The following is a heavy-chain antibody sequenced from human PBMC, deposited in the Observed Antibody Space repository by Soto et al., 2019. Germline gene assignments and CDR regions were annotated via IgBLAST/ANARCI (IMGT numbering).Heavy chain of an antibody. V-gene: IGHV1-69*13. CDR1: GGTFSSYA. CDR2: IIPIFGTA. CDR3: ARESGVRGVITYYYYYGMDV. D-gene: IGHD3-10*01. Sequence: SVKVSCKASGGTFSSYAISWVRQAPGQGLEWMGGIIPIFGTANYAQKFQGRVTITADESTSTAYMELSSLRSEDTAVYYCARESGVRGVITYYYYYGMDVWDQATTVTVSS. J-gene: IGHJ6*02.